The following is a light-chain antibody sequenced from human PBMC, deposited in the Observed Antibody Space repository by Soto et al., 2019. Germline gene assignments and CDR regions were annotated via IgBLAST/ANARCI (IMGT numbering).Light chain of an antibody. Sequence: IQMTQSPSTLSASVGDRVTITCRASQSISNWLAWYQQKPGKAPKLLIYKASSLESGVPSRFSGSGSGTEFTLTISSLQPDDFATYYCQQYNSYLYTFGQGTKVDIK. V-gene: IGKV1-5*03. J-gene: IGKJ2*01. CDR1: QSISNW. CDR3: QQYNSYLYT. CDR2: KAS.